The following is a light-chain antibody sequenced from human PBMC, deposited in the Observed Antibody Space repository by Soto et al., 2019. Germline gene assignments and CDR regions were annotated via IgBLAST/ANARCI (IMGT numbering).Light chain of an antibody. V-gene: IGKV1-5*01. CDR1: QSITTF. CDR3: QQSYSPHT. Sequence: DIQMTQSPSTLSASIGDRVTITCRASQSITTFLAWYQQKPGKAPQILIYDASKLEPGTDFTLTISSLQPEDFATYYCQQSYSPHTFGQGTKVDIK. J-gene: IGKJ2*01. CDR2: DAS.